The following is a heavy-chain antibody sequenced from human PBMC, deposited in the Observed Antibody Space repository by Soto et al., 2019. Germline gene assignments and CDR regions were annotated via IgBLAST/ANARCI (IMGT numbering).Heavy chain of an antibody. V-gene: IGHV3-21*01. D-gene: IGHD2-2*02. Sequence: GSLILSCVGSGFTFSTYSINLVGQAPGKGLEWVSSISSRSDIYYADSVKGRFTISRDNAKNSVSLQMNSLRAEDTAVYYCAREYTAWPLAYGLDVWGQGTTVTVSS. CDR3: AREYTAWPLAYGLDV. J-gene: IGHJ6*02. CDR2: ISSRSDI. CDR1: GFTFSTYS.